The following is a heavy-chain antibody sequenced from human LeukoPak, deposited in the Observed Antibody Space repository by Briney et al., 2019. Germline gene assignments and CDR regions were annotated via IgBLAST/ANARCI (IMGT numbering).Heavy chain of an antibody. CDR2: INPNSGGT. CDR3: AGIGYCSGGSCYDY. CDR1: GYTFTGYY. Sequence: ASVKVSCKTSGYTFTGYYMHWVRQAPGQGLEWLGWINPNSGGTNYAQKFQGRVTMTRDTSISTAYLELSRLRSDDTAVYYCAGIGYCSGGSCYDYWGQGTLVTVSS. V-gene: IGHV1-2*02. D-gene: IGHD2-15*01. J-gene: IGHJ4*02.